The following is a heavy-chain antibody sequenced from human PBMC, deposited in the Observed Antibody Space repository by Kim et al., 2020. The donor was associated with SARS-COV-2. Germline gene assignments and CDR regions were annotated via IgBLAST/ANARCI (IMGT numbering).Heavy chain of an antibody. D-gene: IGHD3-10*01. CDR2: IDPSDSYT. CDR3: ARIGNTMVRGVIMYGMDV. J-gene: IGHJ6*02. CDR1: GYSFTSYW. Sequence: GESLKISCKGSGYSFTSYWISWVRQMPGKGLEWMGRIDPSDSYTNYSPSFQGHVTISADKSISTAYLQWSSLKASDTAMYYCARIGNTMVRGVIMYGMDVWGQGTTVTVSS. V-gene: IGHV5-10-1*01.